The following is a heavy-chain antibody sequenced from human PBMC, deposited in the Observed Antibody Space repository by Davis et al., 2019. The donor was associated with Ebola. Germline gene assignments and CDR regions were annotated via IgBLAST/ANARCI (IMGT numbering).Heavy chain of an antibody. CDR2: ISGDGGST. CDR3: AREYYGSGSYLGESWFDP. J-gene: IGHJ5*02. V-gene: IGHV3-43*02. CDR1: GFTFDDYA. Sequence: GESLKISCAASGFTFDDYAMHWVRQAPGKGLEWVSLISGDGGSTYYADSVKGRFTISRDNSKNSLYLQMNSLRTEDTALYYCAREYYGSGSYLGESWFDPWGQGTLVTVSS. D-gene: IGHD3-10*01.